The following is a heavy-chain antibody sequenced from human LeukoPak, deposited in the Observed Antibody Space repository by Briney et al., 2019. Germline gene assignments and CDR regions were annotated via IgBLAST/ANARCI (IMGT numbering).Heavy chain of an antibody. Sequence: GASVKVSCKASGYTFTNYAIHWVRQAPGQGLEWMGWINGGNGNTKYSQKFQGRVTITRDTSASTANMELSSLTSEDTAVYYCARQVDSYGYNWFDPWGQGTLVTVSS. V-gene: IGHV1-3*01. CDR1: GYTFTNYA. CDR3: ARQVDSYGYNWFDP. D-gene: IGHD5-18*01. CDR2: INGGNGNT. J-gene: IGHJ5*02.